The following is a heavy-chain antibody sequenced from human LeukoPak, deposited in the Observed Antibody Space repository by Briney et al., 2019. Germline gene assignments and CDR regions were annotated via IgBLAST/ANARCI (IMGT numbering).Heavy chain of an antibody. CDR2: ISSSSSYI. D-gene: IGHD3-22*01. CDR1: GFTFSSYS. J-gene: IGHJ2*01. Sequence: PGGSLRLSCAASGFTFSSYSMNWVRQAPGKGLEWVSSISSSSSYIYYADSVKGRFTISRDNAKNSLYLQMNSLRAEDTAVYYCARDGASSGYYKGYFDLWGRGALVTVSS. CDR3: ARDGASSGYYKGYFDL. V-gene: IGHV3-21*01.